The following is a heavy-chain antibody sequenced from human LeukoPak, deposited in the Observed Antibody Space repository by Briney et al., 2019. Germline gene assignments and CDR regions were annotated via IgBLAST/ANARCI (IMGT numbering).Heavy chain of an antibody. CDR2: INPNSGGT. CDR3: AREGITGTDAAFDI. Sequence: ASVKVSCQASGYTFTGYFMHWVRQAPGQGLEWVGWINPNSGGTNYAQKFQGWVTMTRDTSISTAYMELRSLRSDDTAVYYCAREGITGTDAAFDIWGQGTMVTVSS. CDR1: GYTFTGYF. J-gene: IGHJ3*02. V-gene: IGHV1-2*04. D-gene: IGHD1-20*01.